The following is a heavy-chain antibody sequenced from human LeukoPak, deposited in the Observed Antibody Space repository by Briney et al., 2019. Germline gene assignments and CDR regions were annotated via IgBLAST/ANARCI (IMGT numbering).Heavy chain of an antibody. V-gene: IGHV3-9*01. CDR1: GFTFDDYA. CDR2: ISWNSGKR. J-gene: IGHJ4*02. D-gene: IGHD6-6*01. CDR3: VKDWSFDSSSILDY. Sequence: GGSLRLSCAASGFTFDDYAMHWVRQAPGKGQEWVSGISWNSGKRGYVDSVKGRFTISRDNAQNSLYLQMNSLRVEDTALYYCVKDWSFDSSSILDYWGQGTLVTVSS.